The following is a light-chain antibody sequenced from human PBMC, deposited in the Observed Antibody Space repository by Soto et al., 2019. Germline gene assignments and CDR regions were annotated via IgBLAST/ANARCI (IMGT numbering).Light chain of an antibody. Sequence: EIVMTQSPATLSVSPGERATLSCRASQSVSSNLAWYQQKPGQAPRLLIYGASTRATGIPARFSGSGSGTAFTLTIISLQSEDFAVYSCQQYNNWPPWTFGQGTKVEIK. CDR3: QQYNNWPPWT. V-gene: IGKV3-15*01. J-gene: IGKJ1*01. CDR2: GAS. CDR1: QSVSSN.